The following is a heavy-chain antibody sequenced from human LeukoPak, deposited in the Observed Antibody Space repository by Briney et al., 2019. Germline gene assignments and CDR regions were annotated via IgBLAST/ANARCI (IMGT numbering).Heavy chain of an antibody. CDR1: GGSFSGYY. CDR3: ARDYYDSSGPFDY. Sequence: SETLSLTCAVYGGSFSGYYWSWIRQPPGKGLEWIGEINHSGSTNYNPSLKSRVTISVDTSKNQFSLKLSSVTAADTAVYYCARDYYDSSGPFDYWGQGTLVTVSS. V-gene: IGHV4-34*01. J-gene: IGHJ4*02. CDR2: INHSGST. D-gene: IGHD3-22*01.